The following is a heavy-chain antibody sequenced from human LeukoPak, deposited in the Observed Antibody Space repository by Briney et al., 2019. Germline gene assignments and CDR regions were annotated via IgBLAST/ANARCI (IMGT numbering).Heavy chain of an antibody. J-gene: IGHJ4*02. CDR1: GYTFTGYY. V-gene: IGHV1-2*02. D-gene: IGHD4-17*01. CDR3: ARGAGYGDYAIDY. CDR2: INPNSGGT. Sequence: GASVKVSCKASGYTFTGYYMHWVRQAPGQGLEWMGWINPNSGGTNYAQKFQGRVTMTGDTSISTAYMELSRLRSDDTAVYYCARGAGYGDYAIDYWGQGTLVTVSS.